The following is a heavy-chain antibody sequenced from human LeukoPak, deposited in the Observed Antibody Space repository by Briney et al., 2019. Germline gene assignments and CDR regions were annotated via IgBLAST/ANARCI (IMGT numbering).Heavy chain of an antibody. CDR2: IYYSGST. CDR1: GGSISSSSYY. CDR3: ARGHDYGNYDFDY. Sequence: SETLSLTCTVSGGSISSSSYYWGWIRQPPGKGLEWIGSIYYSGSTYYNPSLKSRVTISVDTSKNQFSLKLSSVTAADTAVYYCARGHDYGNYDFDYWGQGTLVTASS. J-gene: IGHJ4*02. V-gene: IGHV4-39*07. D-gene: IGHD4-11*01.